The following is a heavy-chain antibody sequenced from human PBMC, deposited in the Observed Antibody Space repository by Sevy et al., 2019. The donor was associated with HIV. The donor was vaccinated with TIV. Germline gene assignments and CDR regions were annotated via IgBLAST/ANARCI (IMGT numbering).Heavy chain of an antibody. CDR1: GFTFRNAW. V-gene: IGHV3-15*01. CDR2: IKSKGAGGTA. Sequence: GGSLRLSCAASGFTFRNAWMSWVRQAPGKGLEWVARIKSKGAGGTADFAAPVKGRFTISRDDSKKTLYLQMNSLKTEDTAVYYCSSGGYSSGLGLVDYWGQGTLVTVSS. J-gene: IGHJ4*02. CDR3: SSGGYSSGLGLVDY. D-gene: IGHD5-18*01.